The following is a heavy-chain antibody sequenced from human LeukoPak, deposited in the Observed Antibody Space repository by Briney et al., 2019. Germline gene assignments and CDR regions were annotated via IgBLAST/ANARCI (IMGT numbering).Heavy chain of an antibody. D-gene: IGHD5-18*01. V-gene: IGHV3-15*01. CDR2: IKSKTDGGTT. CDR3: TGYSYGPEYFDL. Sequence: GGSLRLSCAASGFTFSNAWMSWVRQAPGKGLEWVGRIKSKTDGGTTDYAAPVKGRFTISRDDSKNTLYLQMNSLETEDTAVYYCTGYSYGPEYFDLWGRGTLVTVSS. J-gene: IGHJ2*01. CDR1: GFTFSNAW.